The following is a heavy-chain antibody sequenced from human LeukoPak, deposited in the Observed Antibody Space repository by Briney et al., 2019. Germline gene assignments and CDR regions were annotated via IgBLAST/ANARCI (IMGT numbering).Heavy chain of an antibody. CDR3: AREVITFGGVIVLPFDY. CDR1: GFTFSSYG. D-gene: IGHD3-16*02. Sequence: GSLRLSCAASGFTFSSYGMHWVRQAPGKGLEWVSSISSSSSYIYYADSVKGRFTISRDNAKNSLYLQMNSLRAEDTAVYYCAREVITFGGVIVLPFDYWGQGTLVTVSS. CDR2: ISSSSSYI. V-gene: IGHV3-21*01. J-gene: IGHJ4*02.